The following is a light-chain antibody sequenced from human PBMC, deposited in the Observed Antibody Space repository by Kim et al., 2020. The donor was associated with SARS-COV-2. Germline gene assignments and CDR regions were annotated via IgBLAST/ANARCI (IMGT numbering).Light chain of an antibody. J-gene: IGLJ3*02. CDR1: SSDIGTYNF. CDR3: SSYIRGNTWM. Sequence: GQPITVSCTGTSSDIGTYNFVSWYQQYPGKAPKLLIYGVTTRPSGVSHRFSGSKSDNTASLTISGLQADDEADYYGSSYIRGNTWMFGGGTKLTVL. V-gene: IGLV2-14*04. CDR2: GVT.